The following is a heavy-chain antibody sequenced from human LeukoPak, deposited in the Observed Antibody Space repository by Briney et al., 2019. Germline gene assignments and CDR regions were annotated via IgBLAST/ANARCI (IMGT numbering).Heavy chain of an antibody. J-gene: IGHJ4*02. CDR3: ARDKSGGH. Sequence: GASVKVSCKASGGTFSSYAISWVRQAPGQGLEWMGRIIPILGIANYAQKLQGRVTMTTDTSTSTAYMELRSLRSDDMAVYYCARDKSGGHWGQGTLVTVSS. CDR2: IIPILGIA. CDR1: GGTFSSYA. D-gene: IGHD4-23*01. V-gene: IGHV1-69*04.